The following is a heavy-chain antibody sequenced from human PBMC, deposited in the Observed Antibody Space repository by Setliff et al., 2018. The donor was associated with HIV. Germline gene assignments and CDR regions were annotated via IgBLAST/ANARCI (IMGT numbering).Heavy chain of an antibody. V-gene: IGHV1-8*02. D-gene: IGHD3-10*01. Sequence: ASVKVSCKASGYTFTSYDINWVRRATGQGLEWMGWMNPNSGVSGYALKFHDRVTMTRDTSITTAYMELSSLTSEDTAVYYCARGKGVGGVIITGGLDVWGQGTTVTVSS. CDR3: ARGKGVGGVIITGGLDV. J-gene: IGHJ6*02. CDR2: MNPNSGVS. CDR1: GYTFTSYD.